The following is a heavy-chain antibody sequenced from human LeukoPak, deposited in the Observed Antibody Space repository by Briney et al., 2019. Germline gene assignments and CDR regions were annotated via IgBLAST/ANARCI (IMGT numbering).Heavy chain of an antibody. CDR2: IYYSGST. D-gene: IGHD3-22*01. CDR3: ARGSITMIVVVVAFDI. CDR1: GGSISSSSYY. J-gene: IGHJ3*02. V-gene: IGHV4-39*07. Sequence: SETLSLTCTVSGGSISSSSYYWGWIRQPPGKGLEWIGSIYYSGSTYYNPSLKSRVTISVDTSKNQFSLKLSSVTAADTAVYYCARGSITMIVVVVAFDIWGQGTMVTVSS.